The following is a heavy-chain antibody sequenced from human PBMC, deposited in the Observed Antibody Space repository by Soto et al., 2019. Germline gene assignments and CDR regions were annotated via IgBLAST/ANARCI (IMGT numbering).Heavy chain of an antibody. J-gene: IGHJ6*02. Sequence: GESLKISCKGSGYSFTSYWISWVRQMPGKGLEWMGRIDPSDSYTNYSPSFQGHVTTSADKSISTAYLQWSSLKASDTAMYYCARHAGYCSSTSCYENEMIYYYYGMDVWGQGTTVTVSS. CDR3: ARHAGYCSSTSCYENEMIYYYYGMDV. D-gene: IGHD2-2*01. CDR2: IDPSDSYT. V-gene: IGHV5-10-1*01. CDR1: GYSFTSYW.